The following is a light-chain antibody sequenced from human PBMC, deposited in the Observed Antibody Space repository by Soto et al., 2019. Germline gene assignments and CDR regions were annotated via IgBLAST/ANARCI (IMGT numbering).Light chain of an antibody. Sequence: QSVLTQPASVSGSPGQSLTISCTGTSSDVGSYNLVSWYQQHPGKAPKLMMYEGSKRPSGVSNRFSGSKSGNTASLTISGLRAEDEADYYCCSYAGSSTYVFGPGTTVTLL. CDR2: EGS. J-gene: IGLJ1*01. CDR1: SSDVGSYNL. V-gene: IGLV2-23*01. CDR3: CSYAGSSTYV.